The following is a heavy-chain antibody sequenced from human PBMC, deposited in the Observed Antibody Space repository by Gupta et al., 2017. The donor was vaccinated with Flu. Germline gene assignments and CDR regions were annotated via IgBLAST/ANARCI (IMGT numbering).Heavy chain of an antibody. J-gene: IGHJ6*02. CDR3: SQGVLQDAGRTGPSFHG. D-gene: IGHD3/OR15-3a*01. CDR2: IKQSGNS. CDR1: GGSFSDYY. Sequence: QLQLQQWGARLLNPSETLYLTCPVYGGSFSDYYWSWFRQPPGKGLEWIGEIKQSGNSNYKPSLKSRVTISAATATNQVSPTLKSVSAAATAVEYWSQGVLQDAGRTGPSFHGWGQGTPVTVSS. V-gene: IGHV4-34*01.